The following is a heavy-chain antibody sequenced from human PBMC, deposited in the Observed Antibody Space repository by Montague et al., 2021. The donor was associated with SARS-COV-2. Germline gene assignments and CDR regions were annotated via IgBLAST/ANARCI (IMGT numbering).Heavy chain of an antibody. CDR1: GFTFSNYA. J-gene: IGHJ4*02. V-gene: IGHV3-23*03. D-gene: IGHD3-3*01. Sequence: SLRLSCAASGFTFSNYAMSWVRQAPGKGLEWVSVIYSGGSSTYYADSXXGRFTISRDNSKNTLYLQMNSLRAEDTAVYYCAKDPYYDFWSGYYFDYWGQGTLVTVSS. CDR2: IYSGGSST. CDR3: AKDPYYDFWSGYYFDY.